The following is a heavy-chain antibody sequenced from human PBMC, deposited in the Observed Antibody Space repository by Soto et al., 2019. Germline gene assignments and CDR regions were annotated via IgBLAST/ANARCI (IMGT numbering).Heavy chain of an antibody. J-gene: IGHJ6*02. Sequence: QPGGSLRLSCAASGFTFSSYAMHWVRQAPGKGLEWVAVISYDGSNKYYADSVKGRFTISRDNSKNTLYLQMNSLRAEDTAMYYCARDMTTVTYYYYGMDVWGQGTTVTVSS. CDR3: ARDMTTVTYYYYGMDV. V-gene: IGHV3-30-3*01. D-gene: IGHD4-4*01. CDR2: ISYDGSNK. CDR1: GFTFSSYA.